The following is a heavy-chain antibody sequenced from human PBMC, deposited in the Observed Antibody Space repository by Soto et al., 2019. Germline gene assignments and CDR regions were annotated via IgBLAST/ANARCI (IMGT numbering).Heavy chain of an antibody. V-gene: IGHV1-69*13. D-gene: IGHD6-19*01. Sequence: EASVKVSCKASGGTFSSYAISWVRQAPGQGLEWMGGIIPIFGTANYAQKFQGRVTITADESTSTAYMELSSLRSEDTAVYYCARDYIAVAGYYYYGMDVWGPGTTATVSS. J-gene: IGHJ6*02. CDR2: IIPIFGTA. CDR3: ARDYIAVAGYYYYGMDV. CDR1: GGTFSSYA.